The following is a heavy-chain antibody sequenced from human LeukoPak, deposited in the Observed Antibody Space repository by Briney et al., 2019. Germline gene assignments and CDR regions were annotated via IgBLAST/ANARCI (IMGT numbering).Heavy chain of an antibody. CDR3: ARVGSSWYRGIDY. Sequence: PSETLSLTCTVSGGSISSYYWSWIRQPPGKGLEWIGYIYYSGSTNYNPSLKSRVTISVDTSKNQFSLKLSSVTAADTAVYYCARVGSSWYRGIDYWGQGTLVTVSS. CDR1: GGSISSYY. D-gene: IGHD6-13*01. J-gene: IGHJ4*02. V-gene: IGHV4-59*01. CDR2: IYYSGST.